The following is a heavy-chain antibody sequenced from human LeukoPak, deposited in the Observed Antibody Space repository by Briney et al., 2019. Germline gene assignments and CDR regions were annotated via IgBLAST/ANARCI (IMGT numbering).Heavy chain of an antibody. J-gene: IGHJ4*02. CDR2: IYYSGST. CDR3: ASTTGVRGVKYFDY. V-gene: IGHV4-59*08. Sequence: SETLSLTCTVSGGSISSYYWSRIRQPPGKGLEWIGYIYYSGSTYYNPSLKSRVTISVDTSKNQFSLKLSSVTAADTAVYYCASTTGVRGVKYFDYWGQGTLVTVSS. D-gene: IGHD3-10*01. CDR1: GGSISSYY.